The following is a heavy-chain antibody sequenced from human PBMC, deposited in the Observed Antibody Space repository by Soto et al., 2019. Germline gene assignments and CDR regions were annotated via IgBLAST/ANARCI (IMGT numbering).Heavy chain of an antibody. CDR1: GFTFSSCA. CDR3: AKVVGDGNDYNDF. Sequence: PGGSLRLSCAASGFTFSSCAMGWVRQAPGKGLEWVSGISGNGGSTYYADSVKGRFTISRDTSKNTLYLQMDSLGAEDTAIYYCAKVVGDGNDYNDFSGQGTLVTVST. D-gene: IGHD3-10*01. CDR2: ISGNGGST. J-gene: IGHJ4*02. V-gene: IGHV3-23*01.